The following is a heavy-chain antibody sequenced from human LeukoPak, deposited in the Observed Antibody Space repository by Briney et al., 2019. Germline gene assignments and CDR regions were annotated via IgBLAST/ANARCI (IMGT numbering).Heavy chain of an antibody. V-gene: IGHV4-39*01. J-gene: IGHJ4*02. CDR2: IYYSGST. D-gene: IGHD6-19*01. CDR3: ARSPYIAVAGIFGY. Sequence: SETLSLTCTVSGGSISSSSYYWGWIRQPPGKGLEWIGSIYYSGSTYYNPSLKSRVTISVDTSKNQFSLKLSSVTAADTAVYYCARSPYIAVAGIFGYWGQGTLVTVSS. CDR1: GGSISSSSYY.